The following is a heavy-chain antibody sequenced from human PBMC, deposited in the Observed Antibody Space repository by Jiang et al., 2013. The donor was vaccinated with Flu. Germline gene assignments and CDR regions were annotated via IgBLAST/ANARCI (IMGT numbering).Heavy chain of an antibody. D-gene: IGHD3-16*01. CDR2: IYPGDSDT. CDR1: GYSFTSYW. V-gene: IGHV5-51*01. CDR3: ARGVRLLGPADAFDI. Sequence: SGYSFTSYWIGWVRQMPGKGLEWMGIIYPGDSDTRYSPSFQGQVTISADKSISTAYLQWSSLKASDTAMYYCARGVRLLGPADAFDIWGQGTMVTVSS. J-gene: IGHJ3*02.